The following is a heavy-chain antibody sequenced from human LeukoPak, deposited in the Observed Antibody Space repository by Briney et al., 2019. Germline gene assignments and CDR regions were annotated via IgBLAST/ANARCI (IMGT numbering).Heavy chain of an antibody. CDR2: IYTSGST. V-gene: IGHV4-4*08. J-gene: IGHJ5*02. CDR3: ARERLSNWFDP. CDR1: GGSISSYY. Sequence: TPSETLSLTCTVSGGSISSYYWSWIRQPPGKGLEWIGYIYTSGSTNYNPSLKSRVTISVDTSKNQFSLKLSSVTAADTAVYYCARERLSNWFDPWGQGTLVTVSS. D-gene: IGHD3-16*02.